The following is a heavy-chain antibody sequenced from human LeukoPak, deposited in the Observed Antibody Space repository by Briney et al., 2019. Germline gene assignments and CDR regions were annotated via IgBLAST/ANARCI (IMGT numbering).Heavy chain of an antibody. CDR3: ASGGVTVYSYGPDY. CDR2: IIPEFDEA. V-gene: IGHV1-69*13. Sequence: SVKVSCKASGGIFSKWSISWVRQAPGQGLEWVGTIIPEFDEAHYAQKLQGRVTISADDSATAAYMELRSLRSDDTAVYYCASGGVTVYSYGPDYWGQGTLVAVSS. D-gene: IGHD5-18*01. J-gene: IGHJ4*02. CDR1: GGIFSKWS.